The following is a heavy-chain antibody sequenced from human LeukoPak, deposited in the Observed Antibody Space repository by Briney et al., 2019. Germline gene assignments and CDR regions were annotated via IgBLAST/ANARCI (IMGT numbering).Heavy chain of an antibody. J-gene: IGHJ4*02. Sequence: GASVKVSCKASGYTFTGYYMHWVRQAPGQGLEWMGWINPNSGGTNYAQKFQGRVTMTRDTSISTAYMELSRLRSDDTAVYYCARDLFGGYSYGYSGYYFDYWGQGTLVTVSS. CDR1: GYTFTGYY. D-gene: IGHD5-18*01. CDR3: ARDLFGGYSYGYSGYYFDY. CDR2: INPNSGGT. V-gene: IGHV1-2*02.